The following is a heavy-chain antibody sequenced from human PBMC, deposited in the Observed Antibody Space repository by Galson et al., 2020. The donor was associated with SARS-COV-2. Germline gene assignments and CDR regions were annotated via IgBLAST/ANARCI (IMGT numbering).Heavy chain of an antibody. V-gene: IGHV3-30*09. CDR1: GFTFSSYA. Sequence: GGSLRLSCAASGFTFSSYAMHWVRQAPGKGLEWVAVISYDGSNKYYADSVKGRFAISRDNSKNTLYLQMNSLRAEDTAVYYCARANYYGSGSYLAGGWFDPWGQGTLVTVSS. J-gene: IGHJ5*02. CDR3: ARANYYGSGSYLAGGWFDP. D-gene: IGHD3-10*01. CDR2: ISYDGSNK.